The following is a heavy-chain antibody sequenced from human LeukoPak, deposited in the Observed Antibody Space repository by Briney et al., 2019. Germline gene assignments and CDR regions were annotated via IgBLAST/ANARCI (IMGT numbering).Heavy chain of an antibody. Sequence: ASVKVSYKASGYTFTSYGISWARQAPGQGLEWMGWISAYNGNTNYAQKLQGRVTMTTDTSTSTAYMELRSLRSDDTAVYYCARDIPIVGATSLLPYFDYWGQGTLVTVSS. CDR1: GYTFTSYG. CDR2: ISAYNGNT. D-gene: IGHD1-26*01. CDR3: ARDIPIVGATSLLPYFDY. V-gene: IGHV1-18*01. J-gene: IGHJ4*02.